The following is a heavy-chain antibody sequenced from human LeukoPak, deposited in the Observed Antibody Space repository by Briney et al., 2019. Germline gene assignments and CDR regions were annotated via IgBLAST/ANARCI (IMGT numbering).Heavy chain of an antibody. J-gene: IGHJ4*02. V-gene: IGHV1-46*01. Sequence: SVKVSCKASGYTFTSYYMHWVRQAPGQGLEWMGIINPSGGSTSYAQKFQGRVTMTRDTSTSTVYMELSSLRSEDTAVYYCARAESYYDILTGYSPRYYFDYWGQGTLVTVSS. CDR3: ARAESYYDILTGYSPRYYFDY. CDR2: INPSGGST. CDR1: GYTFTSYY. D-gene: IGHD3-9*01.